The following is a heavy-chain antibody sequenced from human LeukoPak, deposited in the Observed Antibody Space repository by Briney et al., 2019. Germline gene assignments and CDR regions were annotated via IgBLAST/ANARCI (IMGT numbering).Heavy chain of an antibody. J-gene: IGHJ1*01. CDR1: GVSINDYY. CDR3: ARIRCGHSGSVCYNH. CDR2: ISDTEGT. Sequence: PSETLSLTCGVFGVSINDYYWSWIRQSPGKGLEWIGEISDTEGTRYNPSLESRVTMSVGTSENQLSLKLIIVTAADTAVYYCARIRCGHSGSVCYNHWGLGTLVTVSS. D-gene: IGHD3-9*01. V-gene: IGHV4-34*01.